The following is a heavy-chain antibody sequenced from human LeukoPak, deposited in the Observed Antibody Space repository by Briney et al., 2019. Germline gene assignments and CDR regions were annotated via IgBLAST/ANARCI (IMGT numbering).Heavy chain of an antibody. CDR2: LNENGKKR. D-gene: IGHD2-8*01. CDR3: AKLPTVYGVADSFDM. CDR1: GFTFSSYE. V-gene: IGHV3-23*01. J-gene: IGHJ3*02. Sequence: GGSLRLSCEASGFTFSSYEMSWVRQAPGKGPEWVSGLNENGKKRDYADSVKGRFTISRDNSRNTLYLQMNSLKVEDTARYYCAKLPTVYGVADSFDMWGQGTTVTVSS.